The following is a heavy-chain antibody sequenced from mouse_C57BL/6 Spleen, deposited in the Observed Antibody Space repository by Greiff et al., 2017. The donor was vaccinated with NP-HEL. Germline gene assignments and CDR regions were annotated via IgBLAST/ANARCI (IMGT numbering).Heavy chain of an antibody. CDR1: GFTFSSYA. CDR3: ARDGYYYFDY. V-gene: IGHV5-4*01. J-gene: IGHJ2*01. CDR2: ISDGGSYT. Sequence: DVKLVESGGGLVKPGGSLKLSCAASGFTFSSYAMSWVRQTPEKRLEWVATISDGGSYTYYPDNVKGRFTISRDNAKNNLYLQMSQLKSEDTAMYYCARDGYYYFDYWGQGTTLTVSS. D-gene: IGHD2-3*01.